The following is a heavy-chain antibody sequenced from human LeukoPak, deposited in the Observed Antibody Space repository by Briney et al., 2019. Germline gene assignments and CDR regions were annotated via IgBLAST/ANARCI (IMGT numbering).Heavy chain of an antibody. D-gene: IGHD3-22*01. CDR1: GFTCSSYD. Sequence: PGGSLRLSCAASGFTCSSYDMHWVRQVTGKGLEWVSGIGTDGDTYYPDSVKGRFTISRENAKNSLYLQMNSLRAEDTAVYYCARTLDYYDSSGYPDYWGQGTLVTVSS. CDR3: ARTLDYYDSSGYPDY. J-gene: IGHJ4*02. V-gene: IGHV3-13*01. CDR2: IGTDGDT.